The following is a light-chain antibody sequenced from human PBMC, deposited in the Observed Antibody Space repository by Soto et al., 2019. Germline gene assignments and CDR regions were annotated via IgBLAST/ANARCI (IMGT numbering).Light chain of an antibody. V-gene: IGLV2-14*01. J-gene: IGLJ3*02. Sequence: QSALTQPASVSGSPGQSITISCTGTSSDVGDYNYVSWYQQHPGKAPKLMIYEVSNRPSGVSNRFSGSKSGNTASLTISGLQAEDEADYYCSSYTSSITLVFGGGTKLTV. CDR2: EVS. CDR1: SSDVGDYNY. CDR3: SSYTSSITLV.